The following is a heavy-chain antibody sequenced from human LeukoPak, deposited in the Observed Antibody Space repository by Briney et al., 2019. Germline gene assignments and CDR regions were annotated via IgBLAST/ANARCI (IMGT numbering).Heavy chain of an antibody. CDR2: IRDDGSNK. Sequence: PGGSLRLSCVVSGFTFSGFGMHWVRQAPGKGLEWVAFIRDDGSNKYYVDSVKGRFTVSRDNSKNTLYLQMNSLRVEDTALYYCAKDFDCTSASCYPPWGSIFDYWGLGTLVTVSS. CDR1: GFTFSGFG. J-gene: IGHJ4*02. D-gene: IGHD3-22*01. V-gene: IGHV3-30*02. CDR3: AKDFDCTSASCYPPWGSIFDY.